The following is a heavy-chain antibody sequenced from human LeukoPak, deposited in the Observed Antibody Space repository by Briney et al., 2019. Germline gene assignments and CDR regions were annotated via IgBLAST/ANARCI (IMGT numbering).Heavy chain of an antibody. CDR2: ISSSSSYI. D-gene: IGHD3-16*02. V-gene: IGHV3-21*01. Sequence: GGSLRLSCAASGFTFSSYSMNWVRQAPGKGLEWVSSISSSSSYIYYADSVKGRFTISRDNAKNSLYLQMNSLRAEDTAVYYCARDHLPPYDYVWGSYRPIDYWGQGTLVTVSS. J-gene: IGHJ4*02. CDR1: GFTFSSYS. CDR3: ARDHLPPYDYVWGSYRPIDY.